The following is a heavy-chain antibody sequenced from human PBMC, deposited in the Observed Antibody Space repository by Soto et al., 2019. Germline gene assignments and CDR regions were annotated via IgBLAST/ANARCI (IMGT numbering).Heavy chain of an antibody. Sequence: PGESRKICWKGSGDSFTSYWIGWVRQMPGKCLEWMGIIYPGDSDTRYSPSFQGQVTISADKSISTAYLHWSNLKASDIDMYYFARGMALFLECELNYSYYSGMDVRAQRTTVPVSS. CDR2: IYPGDSDT. CDR1: GDSFTSYW. D-gene: IGHD3-3*01. CDR3: ARGMALFLECELNYSYYSGMDV. J-gene: IGHJ6*02. V-gene: IGHV5-51*01.